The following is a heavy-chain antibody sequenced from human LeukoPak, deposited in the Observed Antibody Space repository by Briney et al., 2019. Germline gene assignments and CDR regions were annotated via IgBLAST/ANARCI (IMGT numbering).Heavy chain of an antibody. CDR3: ARGGNYGYLWNAFDI. CDR1: GFTFSTYE. Sequence: PGGSLRLSCAASGFTFSTYEMNWVRQAPGKGLEWRSYISSSGTTIYYADSVKGRFTISRDNAKNSLYLQMNSLRAEDTTVYYCARGGNYGYLWNAFDIWGQGTMVTVSS. D-gene: IGHD5-18*01. CDR2: ISSSGTTI. V-gene: IGHV3-48*03. J-gene: IGHJ3*02.